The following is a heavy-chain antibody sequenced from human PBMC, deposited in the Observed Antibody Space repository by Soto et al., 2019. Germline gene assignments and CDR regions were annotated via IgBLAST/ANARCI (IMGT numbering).Heavy chain of an antibody. CDR1: GFTFSSYS. J-gene: IGHJ5*02. Sequence: PGGSLRLSCAASGFTFSSYSMNWVRQAPGKGLEWVAVISYDGSNKYYADSVKGRFTISRDNSKNTLYLQMNSLRAEDTAVYYCAKENWFDPWGQGTLVTVSS. V-gene: IGHV3-30*18. CDR3: AKENWFDP. CDR2: ISYDGSNK.